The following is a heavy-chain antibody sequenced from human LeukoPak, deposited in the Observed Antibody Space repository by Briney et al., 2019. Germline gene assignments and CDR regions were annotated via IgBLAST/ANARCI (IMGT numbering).Heavy chain of an antibody. CDR1: GVTLSGYS. Sequence: GGSLRLSCAASGVTLSGYSMNWARQAPGKGLEWVSHISISGTIYYADSVKGRFTISRDNAKKSLSLQMNSLRAEDTAVYYCSTAKFDYWGKGTLVTVSS. V-gene: IGHV3-48*01. CDR3: STAKFDY. J-gene: IGHJ4*02. CDR2: ISISGTI.